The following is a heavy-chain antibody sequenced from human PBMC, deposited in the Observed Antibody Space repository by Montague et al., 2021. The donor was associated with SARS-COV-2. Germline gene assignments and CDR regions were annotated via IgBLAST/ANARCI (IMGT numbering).Heavy chain of an antibody. Sequence: SETLSLTCAVYGGSFSGYYWSWIRQSPGKGLEWIGYFYHSGGTKYSPSLKSRVTISGDTSKNQFSLKSSSVTTADTAVYYCARSGAVPMDWGQGTLVTVSS. CDR1: GGSFSGYY. D-gene: IGHD3-10*01. CDR2: FYHSGGT. J-gene: IGHJ4*02. CDR3: ARSGAVPMD. V-gene: IGHV4-59*13.